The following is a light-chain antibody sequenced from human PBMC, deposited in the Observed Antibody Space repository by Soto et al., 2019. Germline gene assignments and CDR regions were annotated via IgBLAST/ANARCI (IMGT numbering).Light chain of an antibody. CDR1: SSDVGGYNY. Sequence: SALTQPRSVSGSPGQSVTISCTGTSSDVGGYNYVSWFQQYPGKAPKLMIYDVFNRPSGVSNRFSGSKSGNTASLTISGLQAEDEADYYCSSFAGSHSVFGGGTKVTVL. CDR3: SSFAGSHSV. J-gene: IGLJ2*01. V-gene: IGLV2-11*01. CDR2: DVF.